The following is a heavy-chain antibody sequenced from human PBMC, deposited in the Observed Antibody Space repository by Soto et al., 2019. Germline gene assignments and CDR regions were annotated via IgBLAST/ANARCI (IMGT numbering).Heavy chain of an antibody. CDR1: GGSFSGYY. CDR3: ARRLRGTIFGVVRSHNWFDP. V-gene: IGHV4-34*01. CDR2: INHSGST. J-gene: IGHJ5*02. D-gene: IGHD3-3*01. Sequence: SETLSLTCAVYGGSFSGYYWSWLRQPPGKGLEWIGEINHSGSTNYNPSLKSRVTISVDTSKNQFSLKLSSVTAADTAVYYCARRLRGTIFGVVRSHNWFDPWGQGTLVTVSS.